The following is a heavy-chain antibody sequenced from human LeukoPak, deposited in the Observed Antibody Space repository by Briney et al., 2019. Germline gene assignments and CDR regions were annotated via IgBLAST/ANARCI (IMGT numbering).Heavy chain of an antibody. CDR3: AKMLCSRTSCYGFDI. CDR1: GGSISSYY. J-gene: IGHJ3*02. D-gene: IGHD2-2*01. Sequence: SEPVSLTCTVSGGSISSYYWSWTRQPPGKGLEWIAYIYYSGSSNYNPSLKSRVTISLDTSKNQISLRLSSVTAADTAVYYCAKMLCSRTSCYGFDIWGQGTMVTVSS. V-gene: IGHV4-59*01. CDR2: IYYSGSS.